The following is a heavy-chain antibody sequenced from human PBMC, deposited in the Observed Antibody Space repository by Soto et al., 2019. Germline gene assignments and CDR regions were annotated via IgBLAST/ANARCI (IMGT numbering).Heavy chain of an antibody. Sequence: PGGSLRLSCAASGFTVSGSAMHWVRQASGKGLEWVGRIRSKTNSYATAYAASVKGRFTISRDDSKNTAYLRMNSLKTEDTAVYYCTTDSYITIVIIRFDYWGHGTLVTVSS. CDR3: TTDSYITIVIIRFDY. J-gene: IGHJ4*01. V-gene: IGHV3-73*01. D-gene: IGHD3-16*02. CDR2: IRSKTNSYAT. CDR1: GFTVSGSA.